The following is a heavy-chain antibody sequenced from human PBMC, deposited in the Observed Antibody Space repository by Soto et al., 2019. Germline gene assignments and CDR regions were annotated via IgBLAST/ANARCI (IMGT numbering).Heavy chain of an antibody. J-gene: IGHJ3*02. CDR3: ARVLKSSGWDNDVFDI. CDR2: IDTYGSAT. Sequence: GGSLRLSCAASGFTFSSYWMHWVRQAPGKGLVWVSRIDTYGSATRYADSVKGRFTNSRDNAKNTLYLQMNTLRAEDTAVYYCARVLKSSGWDNDVFDIWGQGTMVTVSS. V-gene: IGHV3-74*01. D-gene: IGHD6-19*01. CDR1: GFTFSSYW.